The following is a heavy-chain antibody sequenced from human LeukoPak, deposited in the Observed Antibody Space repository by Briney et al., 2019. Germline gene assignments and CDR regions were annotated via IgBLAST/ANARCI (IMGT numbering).Heavy chain of an antibody. CDR2: INPNSGGT. CDR3: ARALYSSSSGLYYYYVMDV. V-gene: IGHV1-2*02. J-gene: IGHJ6*02. D-gene: IGHD6-6*01. CDR1: GYTFTGYY. Sequence: ASVKVSCKASGYTFTGYYMHWVRQVPGQGLEWMGWINPNSGGTNYAQKFQGRVTMTRDTSISTAYMELSRLRSDDTAVYYCARALYSSSSGLYYYYVMDVWGQGTTVTVSS.